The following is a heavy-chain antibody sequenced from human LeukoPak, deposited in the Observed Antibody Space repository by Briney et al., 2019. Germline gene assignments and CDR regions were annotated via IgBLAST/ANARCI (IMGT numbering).Heavy chain of an antibody. D-gene: IGHD2-21*02. J-gene: IGHJ5*02. V-gene: IGHV4-4*02. CDR3: ARSLGIVVVTGLTEDDWFDP. CDR2: IYSGGST. CDR1: GTSISLSNW. Sequence: SETLSLTCAVSGTSISLSNWWTWVRQSPGKGLEWIGTIYSGGSTYYNPSLKSRVTLSVDTSKNHFYLKLNSVTAADTAVYYCARSLGIVVVTGLTEDDWFDPWGQGTLVTVSS.